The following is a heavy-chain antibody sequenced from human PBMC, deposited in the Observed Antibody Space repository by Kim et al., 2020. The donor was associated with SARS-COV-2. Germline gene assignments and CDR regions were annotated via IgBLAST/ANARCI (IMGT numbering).Heavy chain of an antibody. Sequence: GGSLRLSCAASGFTVSSNYMSWVRQAPGKGLEWVSVIYSGGSTYYADSVKGRFTISRHNSKNTLYLQMNSLRAEDTAVYYCARDRAVYSSGWYSGAFDIWGQGTMVTVSS. D-gene: IGHD6-19*01. CDR3: ARDRAVYSSGWYSGAFDI. V-gene: IGHV3-53*04. J-gene: IGHJ3*02. CDR1: GFTVSSNY. CDR2: IYSGGST.